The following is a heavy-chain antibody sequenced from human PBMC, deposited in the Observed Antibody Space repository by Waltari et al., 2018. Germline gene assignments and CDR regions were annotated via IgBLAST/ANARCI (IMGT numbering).Heavy chain of an antibody. CDR1: GYSVTNTIS. V-gene: IGHV4-38-2*01. D-gene: IGHD2-21*02. Sequence: QVLLRESGPGLVRPSETLALTCAVSGYSVTNTISWGWIRQTPGKGLEWIGSAYNSGSTHYNPSLKSRVTISVDTSRNQFSLELRSVTAADTAIYYCAKNVTGGFFNSWGQGALVIVSS. CDR2: AYNSGST. CDR3: AKNVTGGFFNS. J-gene: IGHJ4*02.